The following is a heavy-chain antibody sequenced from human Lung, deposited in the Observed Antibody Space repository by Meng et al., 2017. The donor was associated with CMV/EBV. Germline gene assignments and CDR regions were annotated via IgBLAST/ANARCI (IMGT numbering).Heavy chain of an antibody. CDR3: ARRGYRDYDVRGSDDDYGMDV. D-gene: IGHD5-12*01. CDR1: GYTFISYG. J-gene: IGHJ6*02. V-gene: IGHV1-18*01. CDR2: ISAYNGMT. Sequence: ASEXVSXXASGYTFISYGISWVRQALGQGLEWKGWISAYNGMTNYAQKFQGRVTMTTDTSTNTAYTELRSLRSDDTAVYLCARRGYRDYDVRGSDDDYGMDVWGQGXTVTVSS.